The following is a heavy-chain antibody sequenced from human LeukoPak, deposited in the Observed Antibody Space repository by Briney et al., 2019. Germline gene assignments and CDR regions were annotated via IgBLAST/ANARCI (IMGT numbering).Heavy chain of an antibody. Sequence: SGTLSLTCTVSGGSISSYYWSWIRQPAGKGPEWIGRIYTSGSTNYNPSLKSRVTMSVDTSKNQFSLKLSSVTAADTAVYYCARDVVGATKYYGMDVWGQGTTVTVSS. D-gene: IGHD1-26*01. V-gene: IGHV4-4*07. CDR3: ARDVVGATKYYGMDV. CDR2: IYTSGST. CDR1: GGSISSYY. J-gene: IGHJ6*02.